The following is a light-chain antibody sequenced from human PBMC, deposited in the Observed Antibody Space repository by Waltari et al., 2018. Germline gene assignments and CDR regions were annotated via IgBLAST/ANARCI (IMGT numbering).Light chain of an antibody. CDR2: DDT. CDR3: QVWDGDADHPV. J-gene: IGLJ2*01. V-gene: IGLV3-21*03. CDR1: DIRDKT. Sequence: YELTQPPSVSVAPGKTAKISCGGHDIRDKTVHRYQQKPGQAPVLVIYDDTVRPSGIPKRISGSDTATLTIARVEAGDEAVYYCQVWDGDADHPVFGGGTKLTVL.